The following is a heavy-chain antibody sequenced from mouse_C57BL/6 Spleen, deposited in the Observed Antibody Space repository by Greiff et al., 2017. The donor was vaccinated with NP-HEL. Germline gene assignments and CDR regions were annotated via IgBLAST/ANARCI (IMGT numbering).Heavy chain of an antibody. CDR1: GYTFTSYW. V-gene: IGHV1-64*01. Sequence: QVQLQQPGAELVKPGASVKLSCKASGYTFTSYWMHWVKQRPGQGLEWIGMIHPNSGSTNYNEKFKSKATLTVDKSSSTAYMQRSSLTSEDSAVYYCARCYHGNGWYFDVWGTGTTVTVSS. J-gene: IGHJ1*03. D-gene: IGHD2-1*01. CDR2: IHPNSGST. CDR3: ARCYHGNGWYFDV.